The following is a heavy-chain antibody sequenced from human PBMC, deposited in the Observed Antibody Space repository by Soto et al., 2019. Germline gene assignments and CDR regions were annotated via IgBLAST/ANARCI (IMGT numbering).Heavy chain of an antibody. Sequence: QVQLVQSGAEVKKPGASVKVSCKASGYTFTSYDINWVRQATGQGLEWMGWMNPNSGNTGYAQKFRGRVTMTRNTSISTAYMDLSSLRSEDTAVYYCARERSVAGTGWFDTWGQGTLVTGSS. D-gene: IGHD6-13*01. V-gene: IGHV1-8*01. CDR1: GYTFTSYD. CDR2: MNPNSGNT. J-gene: IGHJ5*02. CDR3: ARERSVAGTGWFDT.